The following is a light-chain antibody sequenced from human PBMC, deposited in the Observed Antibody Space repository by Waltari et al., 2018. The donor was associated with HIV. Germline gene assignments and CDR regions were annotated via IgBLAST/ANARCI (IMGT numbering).Light chain of an antibody. Sequence: EILMTQSPATLSVSPGERATLSCRASKSINTNLAWYQQKPGQAPRLLIYGASTGATGVPARFSGSGSGTEFTLTISSLQSEDFAVYYCQQYNNWPGITFGPGTKVDIK. V-gene: IGKV3-15*01. CDR1: KSINTN. J-gene: IGKJ3*01. CDR2: GAS. CDR3: QQYNNWPGIT.